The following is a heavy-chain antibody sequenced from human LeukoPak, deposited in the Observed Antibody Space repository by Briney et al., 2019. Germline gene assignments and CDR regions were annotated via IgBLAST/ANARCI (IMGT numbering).Heavy chain of an antibody. V-gene: IGHV3-13*01. CDR1: GFTFSSYD. J-gene: IGHJ4*02. Sequence: GGSLRLSCAASGFTFSSYDMHWVRHATGKGLEWVSAIGTAGDTYYPGSVKGRFTISRENAKNSLYLQMNGLRAGDTAVYYCARRVEDGYNSYYFDYWGQGTLVTVSS. CDR3: ARRVEDGYNSYYFDY. D-gene: IGHD5-24*01. CDR2: IGTAGDT.